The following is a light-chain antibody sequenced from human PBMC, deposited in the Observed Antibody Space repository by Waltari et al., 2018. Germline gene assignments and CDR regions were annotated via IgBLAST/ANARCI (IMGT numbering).Light chain of an antibody. CDR3: QQYNTYQT. V-gene: IGKV1-5*03. CDR1: QSISNW. Sequence: DLQMTQSPSPLSASIGDSVTITCRASQSISNWLAWYQQKPGKAPKLLIYKASSLESGVPSRFSGSGSGTEFTLTISSLQPDDFATYYCQQYNTYQTFGQGTKVEIK. J-gene: IGKJ1*01. CDR2: KAS.